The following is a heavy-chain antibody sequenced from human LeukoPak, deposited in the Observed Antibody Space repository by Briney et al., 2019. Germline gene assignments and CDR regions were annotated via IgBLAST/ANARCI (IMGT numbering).Heavy chain of an antibody. CDR1: GFTFSSYS. CDR2: ISSSSSYI. V-gene: IGHV3-21*04. Sequence: GGSLRLSCAASGFTFSSYSMNWVRQAPGKGLEWVSSISSSSSYIYYADSVKGRFTISRDNSKNTLYLQMNSLRAEDTAVYYCAKGRLLRYFDWSLTDFDYWGQGTLVTVSS. J-gene: IGHJ4*02. D-gene: IGHD3-9*01. CDR3: AKGRLLRYFDWSLTDFDY.